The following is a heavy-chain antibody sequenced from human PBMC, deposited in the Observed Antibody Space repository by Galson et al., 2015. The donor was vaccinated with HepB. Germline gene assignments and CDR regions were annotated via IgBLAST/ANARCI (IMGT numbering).Heavy chain of an antibody. Sequence: TLSLTCTVSGGSISSYYWSWIRQPPGKGLEWIGYIYYSGSTNYNPSLKSRVTISVDTSNNQFSLKLSSVTAADTAVYYCARQSVDTAMVTPRFDYWGQGTLVTVSS. V-gene: IGHV4-59*08. D-gene: IGHD5-18*01. CDR1: GGSISSYY. J-gene: IGHJ4*02. CDR3: ARQSVDTAMVTPRFDY. CDR2: IYYSGST.